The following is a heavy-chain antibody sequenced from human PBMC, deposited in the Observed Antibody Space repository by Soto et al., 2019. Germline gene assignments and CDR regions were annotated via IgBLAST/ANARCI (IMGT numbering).Heavy chain of an antibody. V-gene: IGHV4-59*12. D-gene: IGHD3-3*01. CDR1: GGSITSYY. Sequence: SETLSLTCTVSGGSITSYYWSWIRQPPGKGLEWIGYIYYSGSTNYNPSLKSRVTISVDTSKNQFSLKLSSVTAADTAVYYCARDGRFLEWLSAGYMDVWGKGTTVTVSS. CDR2: IYYSGST. J-gene: IGHJ6*03. CDR3: ARDGRFLEWLSAGYMDV.